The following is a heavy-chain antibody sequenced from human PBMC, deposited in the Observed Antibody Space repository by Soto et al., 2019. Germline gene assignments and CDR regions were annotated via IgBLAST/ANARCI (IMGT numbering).Heavy chain of an antibody. CDR1: GGSISSGGYY. V-gene: IGHV4-31*03. D-gene: IGHD3-22*01. J-gene: IGHJ3*02. CDR3: ARGRRSSGRHDAYDI. CDR2: IDNSGST. Sequence: QVQLQESGPGLVKPSQTLSLTCTVSGGSISSGGYYWSWIRQLPGKGLEWIGYIDNSGSTSYNPSLKSRVTIXXDXSTXQFSLKLSSVTAADTAVYYCARGRRSSGRHDAYDIWGRGTMVTVSS.